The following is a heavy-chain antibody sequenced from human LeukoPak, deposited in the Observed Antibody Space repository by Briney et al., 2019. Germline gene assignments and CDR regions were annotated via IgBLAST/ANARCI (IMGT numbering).Heavy chain of an antibody. V-gene: IGHV1-69*01. CDR2: IIPIFGTA. J-gene: IGHJ3*02. CDR3: ARDTYPDCTNGVCYAVNI. CDR1: GGTFSSYA. D-gene: IGHD2-8*01. Sequence: GSSVKVSCKASGGTFSSYAISWVRQAPGQGLEWMGGIIPIFGTANYAQKFQGRVTITADESTSTAYMELSSLRSEDTAVYYCARDTYPDCTNGVCYAVNIWGQGTMVTVSS.